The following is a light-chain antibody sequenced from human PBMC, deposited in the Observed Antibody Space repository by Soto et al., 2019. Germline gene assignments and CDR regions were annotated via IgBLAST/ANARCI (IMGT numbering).Light chain of an antibody. Sequence: EIALTQSPGTLSLSPGERATLSCRASQSVSSSYLAWYQQKPGQXPRLLIYGASSRATGIPDRFSGSGSGTDFTLTISRLEPEDFAVYYCQQYGSSRWTFGQGTKVDIK. V-gene: IGKV3-20*01. CDR2: GAS. CDR1: QSVSSSY. CDR3: QQYGSSRWT. J-gene: IGKJ1*01.